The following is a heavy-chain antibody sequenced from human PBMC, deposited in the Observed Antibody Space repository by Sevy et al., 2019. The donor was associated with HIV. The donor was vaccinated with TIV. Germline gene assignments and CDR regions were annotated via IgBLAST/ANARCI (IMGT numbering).Heavy chain of an antibody. CDR3: ARGTRDGYNLYFDS. CDR2: IYYNGNT. CDR1: DGSMSSYY. V-gene: IGHV4-59*01. D-gene: IGHD5-12*01. Sequence: QLPETLSLTCTVSDGSMSSYYWSWIRQPPGKGLEWIGYIYYNGNTNYNPSLERRVTMSIHTSMKQFSLKLRSVTAADTAMYYCARGTRDGYNLYFDSWGQGTLVTVSS. J-gene: IGHJ4*02.